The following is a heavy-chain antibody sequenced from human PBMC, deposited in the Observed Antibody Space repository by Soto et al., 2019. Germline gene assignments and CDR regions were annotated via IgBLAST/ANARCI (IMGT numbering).Heavy chain of an antibody. D-gene: IGHD2-2*01. CDR2: INHSGST. CDR3: ARGYCSNTSCYLYAIDV. Sequence: PSETLSLTCALYGGSFSFYSWSWIRQPPGEGLEWIGEINHSGSTNYNPSLKSRVTISVDTSKNQFSLKLSSVTAADTAVYYCARGYCSNTSCYLYAIDVWGQGATVTVSS. V-gene: IGHV4-34*01. CDR1: GGSFSFYS. J-gene: IGHJ6*02.